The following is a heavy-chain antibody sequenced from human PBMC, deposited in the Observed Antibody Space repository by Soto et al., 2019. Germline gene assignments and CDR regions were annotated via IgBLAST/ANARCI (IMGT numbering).Heavy chain of an antibody. CDR1: GFTFTRYS. V-gene: IGHV3-21*06. CDR3: ARESEDLTSNFDY. CDR2: ISSTTNYI. Sequence: GSLIFSCAASGFTFTRYSMNWVRQAPGKGLEWVSSISSTTNYIYYGDSMKGRFTISRDNAKNSLYLEMNSLRAEDTAVYYCARESEDLTSNFDYWGQGTLVTVSS. J-gene: IGHJ4*02.